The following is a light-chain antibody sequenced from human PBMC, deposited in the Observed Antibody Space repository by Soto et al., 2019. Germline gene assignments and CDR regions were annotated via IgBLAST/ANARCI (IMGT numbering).Light chain of an antibody. V-gene: IGKV3-15*01. J-gene: IGKJ5*01. Sequence: EIVMTQSPATLSVSPGERATLSCRASQSVSSSLAWYQQKPGQAPRLLIYGASTRATGIPARFSGSGSGTEFTLTISSLQSEDFAVYFCHQYGTFPITFGQGTRLEIK. CDR1: QSVSSS. CDR3: HQYGTFPIT. CDR2: GAS.